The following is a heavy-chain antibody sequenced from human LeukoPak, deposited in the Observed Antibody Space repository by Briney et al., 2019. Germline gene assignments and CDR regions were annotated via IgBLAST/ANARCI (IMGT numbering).Heavy chain of an antibody. D-gene: IGHD6-19*01. CDR3: ARKPGVAVAGHNRDY. V-gene: IGHV1-2*02. J-gene: IGHJ4*02. Sequence: GASVKVSCKASGYTFTGYYMHWVRQAPGQGLEWMGLINPNSGGTNYAQKFQGRVTMTRDTSISTAYMELSRLRSDDTAVYYCARKPGVAVAGHNRDYWGQGTLVTVSS. CDR2: INPNSGGT. CDR1: GYTFTGYY.